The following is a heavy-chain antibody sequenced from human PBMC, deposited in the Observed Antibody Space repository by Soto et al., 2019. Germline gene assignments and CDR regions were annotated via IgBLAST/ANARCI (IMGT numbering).Heavy chain of an antibody. Sequence: QVQLVQSGAEVKKPGSSVKVSCKASGGTFSSYAISWVRQAPGQGLEWMGGIIPIFGTANYAQKFQGRVTTTADESTSTAYMELSSLRSEDTAVYYCATHPYGVVIARDYYYYGMDVWGQGTTVTVSS. D-gene: IGHD3-3*01. CDR3: ATHPYGVVIARDYYYYGMDV. V-gene: IGHV1-69*01. J-gene: IGHJ6*02. CDR2: IIPIFGTA. CDR1: GGTFSSYA.